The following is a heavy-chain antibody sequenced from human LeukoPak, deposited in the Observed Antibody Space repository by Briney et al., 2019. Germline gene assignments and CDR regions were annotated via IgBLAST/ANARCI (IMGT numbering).Heavy chain of an antibody. Sequence: GGSLRLSCAASGFTFSSYWMSWVRKAPGKGLEWVANIKQDGSEKYYVDSVKGRFTISRDNAKNSLYLQMNSLRAEDTAVYYCARDSSGYSYDCWGQGTLVTVSS. V-gene: IGHV3-7*01. CDR2: IKQDGSEK. J-gene: IGHJ4*02. CDR3: ARDSSGYSYDC. D-gene: IGHD5-18*01. CDR1: GFTFSSYW.